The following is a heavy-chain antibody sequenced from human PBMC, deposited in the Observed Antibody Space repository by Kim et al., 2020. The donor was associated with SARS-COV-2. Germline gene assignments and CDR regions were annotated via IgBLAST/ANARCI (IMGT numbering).Heavy chain of an antibody. CDR3: AKTRIAVAGTVLGDAFDI. CDR2: ISWNSGSI. V-gene: IGHV3-9*01. CDR1: GFTFDDYA. D-gene: IGHD6-19*01. J-gene: IGHJ3*02. Sequence: GGSLRLSCAASGFTFDDYAMHWVRQAPGKGLEWVSGISWNSGSIGYADSVKGRFTISRDNAKNSLYLQMNSLRAEDTALYYCAKTRIAVAGTVLGDAFDIWGQGTMVTVSS.